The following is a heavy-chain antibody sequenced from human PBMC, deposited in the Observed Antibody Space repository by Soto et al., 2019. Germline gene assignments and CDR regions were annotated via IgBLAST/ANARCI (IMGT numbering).Heavy chain of an antibody. V-gene: IGHV4-59*01. D-gene: IGHD3-22*01. CDR2: SSYSGST. CDR3: AGVGRYYDSSGYSVDF. CDR1: GGSISSYY. Sequence: QVQLQESGPGLVKPSETLSLTCTVSGGSISSYYWSWIRPPPGKGLEWIGYSSYSGSTNYNPSLKSRVTMSVDTSKSQLSRRLGSVTAADTAVHYCAGVGRYYDSSGYSVDFWGQGTLVTVSS. J-gene: IGHJ4*02.